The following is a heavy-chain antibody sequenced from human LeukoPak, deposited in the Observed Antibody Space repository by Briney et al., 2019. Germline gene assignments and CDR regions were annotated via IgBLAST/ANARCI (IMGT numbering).Heavy chain of an antibody. CDR1: GYTFTSYG. CDR3: ARVVATRLRYFDWLSGGYNWFDP. V-gene: IGHV1-18*01. J-gene: IGHJ5*02. D-gene: IGHD3-9*01. CDR2: ISAYNGNT. Sequence: ASVKVSCKASGYTFTSYGISWVRQAPGQGLEWMGWISAYNGNTNYAQKLQGRVTMTTDTSTSTAYMELRSLRSDDTAVYYCARVVATRLRYFDWLSGGYNWFDPWGQGTLVTVSS.